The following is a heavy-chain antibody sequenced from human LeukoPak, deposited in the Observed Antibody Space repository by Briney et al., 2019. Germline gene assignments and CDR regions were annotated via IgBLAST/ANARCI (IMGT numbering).Heavy chain of an antibody. V-gene: IGHV1-2*02. Sequence: ASVKVSCKASGYTFTGYYMHWVRQAPGQGLEWMGWINPNSGGTNYAQKFQGRVTMTRDTSISTAYMELSRLRSDDTAVYYCARDFRAAMVSDWFDPWGQGTLITVSS. D-gene: IGHD5-18*01. CDR1: GYTFTGYY. J-gene: IGHJ5*02. CDR3: ARDFRAAMVSDWFDP. CDR2: INPNSGGT.